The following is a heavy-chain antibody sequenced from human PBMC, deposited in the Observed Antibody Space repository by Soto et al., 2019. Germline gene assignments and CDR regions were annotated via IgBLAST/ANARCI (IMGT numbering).Heavy chain of an antibody. CDR3: AKDTTGTTSDYYYYGMDV. D-gene: IGHD1-7*01. CDR2: ISYDGSNK. Sequence: VQLVESGGGVVQPGRSLRLSCAASGFTFSSYGMHWVRQAPGKGLEWVAVISYDGSNKYYADSVKGRFTISRDNSKNTLYLQMNSLRAEDTAVYYCAKDTTGTTSDYYYYGMDVWGQGTTVTVSS. J-gene: IGHJ6*02. CDR1: GFTFSSYG. V-gene: IGHV3-30*18.